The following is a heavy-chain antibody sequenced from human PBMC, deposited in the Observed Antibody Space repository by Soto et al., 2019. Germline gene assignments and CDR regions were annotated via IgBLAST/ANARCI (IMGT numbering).Heavy chain of an antibody. D-gene: IGHD2-15*01. V-gene: IGHV4-39*01. CDR3: ARQDCSGGSCPDAFDI. CDR1: CGSISRSGHY. J-gene: IGHJ3*02. Sequence: PSGTLSLTRSVSCGSISRSGHYWGWLRQPPGEGLQWIGSIYYTGNTYHNPSLKSRATISVDTSKNQFSLKLSSVTAADTAVYYCARQDCSGGSCPDAFDIWGQGILVTVSS. CDR2: IYYTGNT.